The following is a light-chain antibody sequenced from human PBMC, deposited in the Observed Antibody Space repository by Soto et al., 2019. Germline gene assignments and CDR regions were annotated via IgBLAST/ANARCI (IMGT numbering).Light chain of an antibody. V-gene: IGKV2-28*01. Sequence: DIVMTQSPLSLPVTPGEPASISCRSSQSLLHSNGYNYLDWYLQKPGQSPQLLIYLGSNRASGVPDRFSGSGSGTDFTLKISRVEAEDVGVYYCHQSNDWWTFGQGTKVDIK. CDR3: HQSNDWWT. CDR1: QSLLHSNGYNY. J-gene: IGKJ1*01. CDR2: LGS.